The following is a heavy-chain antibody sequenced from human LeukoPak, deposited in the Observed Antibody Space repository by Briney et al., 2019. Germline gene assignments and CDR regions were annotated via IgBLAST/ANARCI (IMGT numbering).Heavy chain of an antibody. CDR3: ASGAGKSSIAAREANY. J-gene: IGHJ4*02. V-gene: IGHV4-30-2*01. CDR2: IYHSGST. D-gene: IGHD6-6*01. CDR1: GGSISSGGYY. Sequence: SETLSLTCTVSGGSISSGGYYWSWIRQPPGKGLEWIGYIYHSGSTYYNPSLKSRVTISVDRSKNQFSLKLSSVTAADTAVYYCASGAGKSSIAAREANYWGQGTLVTVSS.